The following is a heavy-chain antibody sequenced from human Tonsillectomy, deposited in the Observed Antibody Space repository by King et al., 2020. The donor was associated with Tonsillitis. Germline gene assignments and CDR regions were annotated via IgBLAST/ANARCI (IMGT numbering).Heavy chain of an antibody. CDR2: IYTSGST. J-gene: IGHJ6*02. V-gene: IGHV4-4*07. Sequence: QLQESGPGLVKPSETLSLTCTVSGGSISSYYWSWIRQPAGKGLEWIGRIYTSGSTNYNPSLKSRVTMSVDTSKNQFSLKLSSVTAADTAVYYCAGDSGKGRGVDYYCGMDVWGQGTTVTVSS. D-gene: IGHD1-26*01. CDR3: AGDSGKGRGVDYYCGMDV. CDR1: GGSISSYY.